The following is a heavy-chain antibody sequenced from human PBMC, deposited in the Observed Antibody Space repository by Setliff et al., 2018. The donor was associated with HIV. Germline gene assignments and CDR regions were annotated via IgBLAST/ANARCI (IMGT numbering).Heavy chain of an antibody. CDR1: GDSISSYY. J-gene: IGHJ6*03. CDR2: IYTSGIT. V-gene: IGHV4-4*08. D-gene: IGHD3-10*01. CDR3: ARDRRGYYYGSGSCYMDV. Sequence: SETLSLTCTASGDSISSYYWSWIRQPPGKGLEWIGYIYTSGITDYNPSLKSRVTISGDTSKNQFSLKLSSVPAADTAVYYCARDRRGYYYGSGSCYMDVWGTGTTVTVSS.